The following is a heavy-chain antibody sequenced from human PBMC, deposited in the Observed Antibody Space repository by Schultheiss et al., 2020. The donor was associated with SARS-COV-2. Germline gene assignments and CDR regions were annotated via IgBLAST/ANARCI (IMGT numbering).Heavy chain of an antibody. CDR1: GLTFSNAW. Sequence: GGSLRLSCAASGLTFSNAWMSWVRQAPGKGLEWVANIKQDGSVEHYVDSVRGRFIISRDNAKNSLDLQMNSLRVDDTAVYYCVKEGEEMGTSWGQGTLVTVSS. CDR3: VKEGEEMGTS. J-gene: IGHJ4*02. D-gene: IGHD1-1*01. V-gene: IGHV3-7*03. CDR2: IKQDGSVE.